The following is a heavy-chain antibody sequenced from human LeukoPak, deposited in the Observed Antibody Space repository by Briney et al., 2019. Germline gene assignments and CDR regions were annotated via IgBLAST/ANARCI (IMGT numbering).Heavy chain of an antibody. J-gene: IGHJ4*02. CDR1: GFILSDYN. Sequence: GGSLRLSCAASGFILSDYNMNWVRQAPGKGLEWVSFIAISGTYITYADSVKGRFTISRDNAKNSLYLQMNSLRAEDTAVYYCTRDLSATARAYDYWGQGTLVAVSS. D-gene: IGHD1-26*01. CDR3: TRDLSATARAYDY. CDR2: IAISGTYI. V-gene: IGHV3-21*01.